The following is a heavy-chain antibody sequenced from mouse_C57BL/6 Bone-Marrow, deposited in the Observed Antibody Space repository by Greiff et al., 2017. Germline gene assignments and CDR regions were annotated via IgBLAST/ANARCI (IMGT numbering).Heavy chain of an antibody. Sequence: QVQLQQPGPGLVQPSQSLSITCTVSGFSLTSYGVHWVRQSPGKGLEWLGVIWSGGSTDYNAAFISRLSISKDNSKSQVFFKMNSLQADDTAIYYCATHYYGHWYFDVWGTGTTVTVSS. D-gene: IGHD1-1*01. V-gene: IGHV2-2*01. CDR2: IWSGGST. CDR3: ATHYYGHWYFDV. J-gene: IGHJ1*03. CDR1: GFSLTSYG.